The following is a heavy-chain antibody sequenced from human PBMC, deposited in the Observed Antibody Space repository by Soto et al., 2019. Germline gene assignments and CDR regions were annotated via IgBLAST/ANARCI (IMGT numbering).Heavy chain of an antibody. CDR2: INVGNGNT. Sequence: ASVKVSCKASGYIFTTYAMHWVRQAPGQRLEWMGWINVGNGNTKYSQKFQGRVTITRDTSASTAHMELSSLRSEDTAVYYCAYDSSGYLDYWGQGTLVTVSS. J-gene: IGHJ4*02. CDR1: GYIFTTYA. D-gene: IGHD3-22*01. V-gene: IGHV1-3*01. CDR3: AYDSSGYLDY.